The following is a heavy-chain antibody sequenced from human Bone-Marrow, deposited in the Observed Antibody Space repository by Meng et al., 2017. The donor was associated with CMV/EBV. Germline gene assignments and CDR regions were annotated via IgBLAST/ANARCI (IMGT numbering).Heavy chain of an antibody. D-gene: IGHD3-3*02. CDR3: ARGLTFLEWYAY. V-gene: IGHV4-30-4*08. J-gene: IGHJ4*02. Sequence: SETLSLTCTVSGGSISSDNHYWNWIRQPPGRGLEWIGYIYYSGSTYSNPSLKSRVTISVDTSKNQFSLRLSSVTAADTAVYYCARGLTFLEWYAYWGQGPLVTVSS. CDR2: IYYSGST. CDR1: GGSISSDNHY.